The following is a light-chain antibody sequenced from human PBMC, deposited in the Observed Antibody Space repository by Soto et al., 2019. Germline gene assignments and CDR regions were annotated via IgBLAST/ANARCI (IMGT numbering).Light chain of an antibody. Sequence: DIQMTQSPSSLSASVGDRVTITCRASRGISNYLAWYQQKPGKVPKLLIYAASTFQSGVPSRFSGSGSGTDFTFTISSLQPADVATYAWQNYNSAHKKFGKGTKVEIK. J-gene: IGKJ1*01. V-gene: IGKV1-27*01. CDR2: AAS. CDR1: RGISNY. CDR3: QNYNSAHKK.